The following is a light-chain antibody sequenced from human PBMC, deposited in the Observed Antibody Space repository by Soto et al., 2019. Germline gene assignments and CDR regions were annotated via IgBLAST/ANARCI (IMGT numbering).Light chain of an antibody. CDR3: QSYDSSLSGWL. CDR2: GDS. V-gene: IGLV1-40*01. CDR1: SSNIGAGYN. Sequence: QSVLTQPPSVSGAPGQRVTISCTGSSSNIGAGYNVHWYQQVPETAPKLLIYGDSNRPSGVPDRFSGSKSGTSASLAITGLQAEDEADYYCQSYDSSLSGWLFGGGTKVTVL. J-gene: IGLJ3*02.